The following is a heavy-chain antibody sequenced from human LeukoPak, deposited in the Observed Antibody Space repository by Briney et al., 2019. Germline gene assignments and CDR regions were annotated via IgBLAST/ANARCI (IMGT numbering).Heavy chain of an antibody. CDR3: ARARELLWFGELSYYFDY. V-gene: IGHV3-20*04. CDR2: INWNGGST. D-gene: IGHD3-10*01. CDR1: GFTFDDYG. J-gene: IGHJ4*02. Sequence: RPGGSLRLSCAASGFTFDDYGMSWVRQAPGKGLEWVSGINWNGGSTGYADFVKGRFTISRDNAKNSLYLQMNSLRAEDTALYYCARARELLWFGELSYYFDYWGQGTLVTVSS.